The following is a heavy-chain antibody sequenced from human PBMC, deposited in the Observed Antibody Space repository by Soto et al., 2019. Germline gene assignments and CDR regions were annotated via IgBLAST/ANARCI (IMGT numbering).Heavy chain of an antibody. Sequence: PGESLKISCKGSGYSFTSYWISWVRQMPGKGLEWMGRIDPSDSYTNYSPSFQGHVTISADKSISTAYLQWSSLKASDTAMYYCARHLRYCSSTSCQLYGMDVWGQGTTVTAP. J-gene: IGHJ6*02. CDR1: GYSFTSYW. V-gene: IGHV5-10-1*01. CDR2: IDPSDSYT. D-gene: IGHD2-2*01. CDR3: ARHLRYCSSTSCQLYGMDV.